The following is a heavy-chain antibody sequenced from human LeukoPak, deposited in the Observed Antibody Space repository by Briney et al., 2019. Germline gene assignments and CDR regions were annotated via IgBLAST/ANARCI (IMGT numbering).Heavy chain of an antibody. Sequence: GGSLRLSCGASSFTFSSYVMSWVRQAPGKGLEWVSYISSSGSTIYYADPVKGRFTISRDNAKNSLYLQMNSLRAEDTAVYYCAELGITMIGGVWGKGTTVTISS. CDR1: SFTFSSYV. CDR3: AELGITMIGGV. V-gene: IGHV3-48*03. D-gene: IGHD3-10*02. J-gene: IGHJ6*04. CDR2: ISSSGSTI.